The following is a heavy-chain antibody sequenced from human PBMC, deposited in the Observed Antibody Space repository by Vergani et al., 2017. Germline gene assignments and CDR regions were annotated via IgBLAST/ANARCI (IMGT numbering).Heavy chain of an antibody. D-gene: IGHD6-6*01. CDR2: IYDSRNN. Sequence: QLQLQESGPRLVKPSETLSLTCSLSGMSISNNNYYWGWIRQPPGKGLEWIGSIYDSRNNNYSPSLKSRVSISVDTSKNQFSLDLTSVTAADTAVYYCARHLRQLARNDVFDIWGHGTLVTVSS. J-gene: IGHJ3*02. V-gene: IGHV4-39*01. CDR1: GMSISNNNYY. CDR3: ARHLRQLARNDVFDI.